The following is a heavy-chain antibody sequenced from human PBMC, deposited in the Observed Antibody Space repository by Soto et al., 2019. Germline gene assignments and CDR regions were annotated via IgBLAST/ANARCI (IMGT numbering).Heavy chain of an antibody. J-gene: IGHJ4*02. Sequence: GXSVKVSCKASCYTFTSYGISWVRQAPGQGXXXXXXXXDXXXNTXXEKXXXXXXXMXXXKXXXTEYMELRRLRSEEAAVYYCARGPSGWYDYWGQGTLVNVSS. V-gene: IGHV1-18*01. CDR1: CYTFTSYG. CDR3: ARGPSGWYDY. CDR2: XXDXXXNT. D-gene: IGHD6-19*01.